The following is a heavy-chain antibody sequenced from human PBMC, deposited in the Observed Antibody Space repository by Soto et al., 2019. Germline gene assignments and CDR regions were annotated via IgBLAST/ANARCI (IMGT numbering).Heavy chain of an antibody. CDR2: INAGNGNT. D-gene: IGHD2-2*01. CDR3: ARVYCSSISCYAYPAQDYNWFDP. J-gene: IGHJ5*02. CDR1: GYTFTSYA. V-gene: IGHV1-3*01. Sequence: ASVKVSCKASGYTFTSYAMHWVRQAPGQRLEWMRWINAGNGNTKYSQKFRGRVTITRDTSASTAYMELSSLRSEDTAVYYCARVYCSSISCYAYPAQDYNWFDPWGQGTLGTVSS.